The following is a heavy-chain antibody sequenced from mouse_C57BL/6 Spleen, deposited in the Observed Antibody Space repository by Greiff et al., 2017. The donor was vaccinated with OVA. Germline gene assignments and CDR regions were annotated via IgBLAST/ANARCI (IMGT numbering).Heavy chain of an antibody. CDR1: GYSITSGYY. CDR3: ARDHYGPLAY. J-gene: IGHJ3*01. CDR2: ISYDGSN. D-gene: IGHD1-1*01. V-gene: IGHV3-6*01. Sequence: EVKLQESGPGLVKPSQSLSLTCSVTGYSITSGYYWNWIRQFPGNILEWMGYISYDGSNNYNPSLKNRISITRDTSKNQFFLKMNSVTAEDTASYYCARDHYGPLAYWGQGTLVTVSA.